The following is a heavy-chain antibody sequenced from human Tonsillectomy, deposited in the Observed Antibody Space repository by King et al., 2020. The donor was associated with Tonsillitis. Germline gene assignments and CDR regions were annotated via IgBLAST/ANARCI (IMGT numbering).Heavy chain of an antibody. CDR3: ASWGYYYDSSGYYEVDP. D-gene: IGHD3-22*01. Sequence: VQLQQWGAGLLKPSETLSLTCAVYGGSFSGYYWSWIRQPPGKGLEWIGEINHSGSTNYNPSLKSRVTISVDTSKNQFSLKLSSVTAADTAVYYCASWGYYYDSSGYYEVDPWGQGTLVTVSS. CDR2: INHSGST. CDR1: GGSFSGYY. V-gene: IGHV4-34*01. J-gene: IGHJ5*02.